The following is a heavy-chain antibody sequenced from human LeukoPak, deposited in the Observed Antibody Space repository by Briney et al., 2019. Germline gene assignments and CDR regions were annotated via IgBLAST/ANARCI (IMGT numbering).Heavy chain of an antibody. J-gene: IGHJ4*02. V-gene: IGHV1-18*01. Sequence: GASVKVSCKASGYTFTSYGISWVRQAPGQGLEWMGWISAYNGNTNYAQKPQGRVTMTTDTSTSTAYMELRSLRSDDTAVYYCARDIVVVVAAATGDYGDYSVDYWGQGTLVTVSS. CDR1: GYTFTSYG. D-gene: IGHD2-15*01. CDR2: ISAYNGNT. CDR3: ARDIVVVVAAATGDYGDYSVDY.